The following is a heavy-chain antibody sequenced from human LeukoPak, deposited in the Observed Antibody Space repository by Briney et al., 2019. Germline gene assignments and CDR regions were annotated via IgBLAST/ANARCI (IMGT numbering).Heavy chain of an antibody. Sequence: SETLSLTCTVSGGSISSYYWSWIRQPAGKGLERIGRIYTSGSTNYNPSLKSRVTMSVDTSENQFSLKLSSVTAADTAVYYCARNYGDYSAFDIWGQGTMVTVSS. CDR1: GGSISSYY. CDR3: ARNYGDYSAFDI. CDR2: IYTSGST. V-gene: IGHV4-4*07. D-gene: IGHD4-17*01. J-gene: IGHJ3*02.